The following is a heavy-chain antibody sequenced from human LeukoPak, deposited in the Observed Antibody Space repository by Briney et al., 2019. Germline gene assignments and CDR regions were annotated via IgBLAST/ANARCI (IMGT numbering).Heavy chain of an antibody. CDR2: ISSSSSYI. CDR3: ARRAAGGRCFDY. CDR1: GFTFSSYS. Sequence: GGSLRLSCAASGFTFSSYSMNWVRQAPGKGLEWVSSISSSSSYIYYADSVKGRFTISRDNAKNSLYLQMNSLRAEDTAVYYCARRAAGGRCFDYWGQGTLVTVSS. D-gene: IGHD6-13*01. J-gene: IGHJ4*02. V-gene: IGHV3-21*01.